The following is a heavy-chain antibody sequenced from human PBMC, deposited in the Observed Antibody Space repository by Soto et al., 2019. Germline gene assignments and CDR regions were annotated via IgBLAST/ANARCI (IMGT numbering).Heavy chain of an antibody. V-gene: IGHV4-4*02. Sequence: QLQLQESGPGLVRPSGTLSLTCAVSGGFTSTNNWWSWVRQPPGMGLEWIGDAYHSGSTEYNPSLKSRVSISVDKSKNQISLKLTSATAADMAVYYCARSPPSSYYGGSGTFDYWGQGTLVTVSS. J-gene: IGHJ4*02. D-gene: IGHD3-10*01. CDR1: GGFTSTNNW. CDR2: AYHSGST. CDR3: ARSPPSSYYGGSGTFDY.